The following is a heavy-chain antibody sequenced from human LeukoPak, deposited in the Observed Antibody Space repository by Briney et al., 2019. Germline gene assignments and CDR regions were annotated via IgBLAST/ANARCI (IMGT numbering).Heavy chain of an antibody. CDR2: IYHSGST. J-gene: IGHJ3*02. CDR3: ARDLGFTKGNAFDI. Sequence: SETLSLTCTVSGGSISSLYWSWVRQPPGKGLEWIGYIYHSGSTNYNPSLKSRVTISVDTSKNQFSLKLSSVTAADTAVYYCARDLGFTKGNAFDIWGRGTMVTVSS. CDR1: GGSISSLY. D-gene: IGHD2-8*01. V-gene: IGHV4-59*11.